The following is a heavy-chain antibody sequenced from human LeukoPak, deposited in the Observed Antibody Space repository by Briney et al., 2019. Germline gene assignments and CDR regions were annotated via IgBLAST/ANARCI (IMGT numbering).Heavy chain of an antibody. CDR2: IYYSGST. D-gene: IGHD6-13*01. CDR3: ARLRRIAAAGTNRWYFDL. V-gene: IGHV4-39*01. CDR1: GGSVSSSSYY. Sequence: SETLCLTCAVSGGSVSSSSYYWGWIRQPPGKGLEWIGSIYYSGSTYYNPSLKSRVTISVDTSKNQFSLKLSSVTAADTAVYYCARLRRIAAAGTNRWYFDLWGRGTLVTVSS. J-gene: IGHJ2*01.